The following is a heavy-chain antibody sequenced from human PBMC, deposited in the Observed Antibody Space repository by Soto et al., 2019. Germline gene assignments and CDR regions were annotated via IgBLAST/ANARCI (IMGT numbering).Heavy chain of an antibody. CDR2: ISNNGGST. CDR3: ARSAKFDWLHYQNYYMDV. V-gene: IGHV3-64*01. J-gene: IGHJ6*03. CDR1: GFTFSTFG. Sequence: GGSLRLSCAASGFTFSTFGMHWVRQAPGKGLEYVSAISNNGGSTYYGNSVKGRFTISRDNSKNTLYLQMGSLRAEDMAVYYCARSAKFDWLHYQNYYMDVWGRGTTVTVSS. D-gene: IGHD3-9*01.